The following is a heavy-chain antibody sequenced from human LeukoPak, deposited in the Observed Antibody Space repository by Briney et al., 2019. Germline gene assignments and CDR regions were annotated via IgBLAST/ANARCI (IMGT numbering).Heavy chain of an antibody. CDR1: GGSISSGDYY. D-gene: IGHD2-15*01. J-gene: IGHJ5*02. CDR3: ARDRGGYSEGGNWFDP. CDR2: IYYSGST. V-gene: IGHV4-30-4*01. Sequence: KSSETLSLTCTVSGGSISSGDYYWSWIRQPPGKGLEWIGYIYYSGSTYYNPSLKSRVTISVDTSKNQFSLKLSSVTAADTAVYYCARDRGGYSEGGNWFDPWGQGTLVTVSS.